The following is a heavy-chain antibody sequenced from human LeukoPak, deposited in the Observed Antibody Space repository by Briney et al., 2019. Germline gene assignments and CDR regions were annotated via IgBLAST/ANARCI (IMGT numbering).Heavy chain of an antibody. CDR1: GGSFSGYY. D-gene: IGHD1-26*01. Sequence: PSETLSLTCAVYGGSFSGYYWTWIRQPPGKGLGWIGEVNHSGRTNSNPSLKSRVTISVDTSKNQFSLKLSSVTAADTAVYYCARGQRVPVSVGLYFDYWGQGTLVTVSS. CDR2: VNHSGRT. J-gene: IGHJ4*02. V-gene: IGHV4-34*01. CDR3: ARGQRVPVSVGLYFDY.